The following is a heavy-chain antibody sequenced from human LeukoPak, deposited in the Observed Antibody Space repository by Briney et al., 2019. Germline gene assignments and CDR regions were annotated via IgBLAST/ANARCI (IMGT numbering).Heavy chain of an antibody. CDR2: ISYDGSNK. Sequence: GRSLRLSCAASGFTFSSYAMHWVRQAPGKGLEWVAVISYDGSNKYYADSVKGRFTISRDNSKNTLYLQMNSLRAEDTAVYYCARGHDSSGYYSLGFAYWGQGTLVTVSS. CDR3: ARGHDSSGYYSLGFAY. J-gene: IGHJ4*02. D-gene: IGHD3-22*01. V-gene: IGHV3-30*04. CDR1: GFTFSSYA.